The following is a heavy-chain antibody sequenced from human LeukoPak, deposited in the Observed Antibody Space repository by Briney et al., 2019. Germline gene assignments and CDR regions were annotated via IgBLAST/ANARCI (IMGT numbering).Heavy chain of an antibody. V-gene: IGHV3-23*01. Sequence: GGSLRLSCAASGFTFSGYGMSWVRQAPGKGLEWVSAISGSGGSTYYADSVKGRFTISRDNSKNTLYLQMNSLRAEDTAVYYCAKDVVLRYFDWTDAFDIRGQGTMVTVSS. CDR3: AKDVVLRYFDWTDAFDI. CDR1: GFTFSGYG. D-gene: IGHD3-9*01. CDR2: ISGSGGST. J-gene: IGHJ3*02.